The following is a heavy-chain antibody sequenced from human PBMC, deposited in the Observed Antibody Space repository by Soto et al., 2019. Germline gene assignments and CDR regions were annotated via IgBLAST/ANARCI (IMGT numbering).Heavy chain of an antibody. CDR3: ARGGGYDSFDY. CDR2: ISHLEST. D-gene: IGHD5-12*01. CDR1: GASISYGGFS. J-gene: IGHJ4*02. Sequence: SETLSLTCTVSGASISYGGFSWSWIRQSPGKGLEWIGYISHLESTYFHPSFKSRLTMSIDRTRNQFSLKPSSVTAADMAVYYCARGGGYDSFDYWGQGVLVTVSS. V-gene: IGHV4-30-2*06.